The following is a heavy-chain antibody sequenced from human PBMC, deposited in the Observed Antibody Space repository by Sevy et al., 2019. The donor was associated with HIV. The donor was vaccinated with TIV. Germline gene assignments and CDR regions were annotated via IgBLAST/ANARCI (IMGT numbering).Heavy chain of an antibody. J-gene: IGHJ4*02. Sequence: GGSLRLSCAASGFTFSNAWMSWVRQAPGKGLEWVGRIKSKTDGGTTDYAAPVKGRFTISRDDSKNTLYLQMNSLKTGDTAVYYCTTGLYFWSGYSHGFDYWGQRTLVTVSS. V-gene: IGHV3-15*01. CDR1: GFTFSNAW. CDR2: IKSKTDGGTT. D-gene: IGHD3-3*01. CDR3: TTGLYFWSGYSHGFDY.